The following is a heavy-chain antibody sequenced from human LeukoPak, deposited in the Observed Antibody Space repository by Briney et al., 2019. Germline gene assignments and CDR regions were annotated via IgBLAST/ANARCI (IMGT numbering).Heavy chain of an antibody. D-gene: IGHD3-22*01. Sequence: WASVKVSCKASGGTFSNYAISWVRQAPGQGLEWLGGIIPIFGTANYAQKFQGRVTITADKATSTAYMELSSLRSEDTGVYYCARAAEGYYYESSGYLLNFDYWSQGTLVTVSS. CDR3: ARAAEGYYYESSGYLLNFDY. CDR1: GGTFSNYA. V-gene: IGHV1-69*06. J-gene: IGHJ4*02. CDR2: IIPIFGTA.